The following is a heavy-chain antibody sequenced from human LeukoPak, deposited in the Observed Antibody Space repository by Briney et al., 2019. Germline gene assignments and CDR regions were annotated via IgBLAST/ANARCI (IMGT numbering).Heavy chain of an antibody. CDR2: IYYSGST. J-gene: IGHJ5*02. CDR1: GGSMSSYY. Sequence: SETLSLTCTVSGGSMSSYYWIWIRQPPGKGLEWIGHIYYSGSTSYNPSLKSRVTISVDTSKNQFSLKLSSVTAADTAVYYCARGERGYSYGRPTGHWFDPWGQGTLVTVSS. V-gene: IGHV4-59*01. CDR3: ARGERGYSYGRPTGHWFDP. D-gene: IGHD5-18*01.